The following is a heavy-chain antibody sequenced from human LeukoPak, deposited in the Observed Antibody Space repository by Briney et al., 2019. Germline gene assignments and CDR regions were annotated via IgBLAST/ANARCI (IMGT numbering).Heavy chain of an antibody. CDR2: ISSSSSYI. D-gene: IGHD3-22*01. V-gene: IGHV3-21*01. CDR1: GFTFSSYS. CDR3: ARDDSSGYYYTD. Sequence: PGGSLRLSCAASGFTFSSYSMNWVRQAPGKGLEWVSSISSSSSYIYYADSVKGRFTISRDNAKNSLYLQMNSLRAEDTAVYYCARDDSSGYYYTDWGQGTLVTVSS. J-gene: IGHJ4*02.